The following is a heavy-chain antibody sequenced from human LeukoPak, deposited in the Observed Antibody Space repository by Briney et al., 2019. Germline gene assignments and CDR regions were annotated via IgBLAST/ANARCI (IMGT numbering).Heavy chain of an antibody. J-gene: IGHJ4*02. CDR3: ASAPVNYDFWSGPTLDY. D-gene: IGHD3-3*01. Sequence: NPSQTLSLTCTVSGGSISSGGYYWSWIRQPPGKGLEWIGYIYHSGSTYYNPSLKSRVTISVDRSKNQFSLKLSSVTAADTAVYYCASAPVNYDFWSGPTLDYWGQGTLVTVSS. CDR1: GGSISSGGYY. CDR2: IYHSGST. V-gene: IGHV4-30-2*01.